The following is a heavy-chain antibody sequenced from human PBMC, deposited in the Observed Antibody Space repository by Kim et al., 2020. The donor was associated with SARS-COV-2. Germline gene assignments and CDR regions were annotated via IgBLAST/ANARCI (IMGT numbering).Heavy chain of an antibody. D-gene: IGHD3-3*01. Sequence: SETLSLTCAASGGSISSSNWWSWVRQPPGKGLEWIGEIYHSGSTNYNPSLKSRVTISVDKSKNQFSLKLSSVTSADTAVYYCARTVPVTIFGVVTAAVGGYFDYWGQGTLVTVSS. CDR2: IYHSGST. J-gene: IGHJ4*02. V-gene: IGHV4-4*02. CDR3: ARTVPVTIFGVVTAAVGGYFDY. CDR1: GGSISSSNW.